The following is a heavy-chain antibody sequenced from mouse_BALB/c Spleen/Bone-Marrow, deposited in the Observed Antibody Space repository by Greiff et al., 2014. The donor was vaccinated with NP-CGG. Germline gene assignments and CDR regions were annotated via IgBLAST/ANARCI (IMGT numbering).Heavy chain of an antibody. V-gene: IGHV5-17*02. CDR1: GFTFSGFG. D-gene: IGHD1-1*01. CDR2: ISRGSSTI. CDR3: ARSGITTGSYWYFDI. Sequence: EVNLVESGGGLVQPGGSRKLSCAASGFTFSGFGMHWVRQAPEKGLEWVAYISRGSSTIYYADTVKGRFTISRDNPKNTLFLQMTSLRSGDTAMYYCARSGITTGSYWYFDIWGAGTTVTVSS. J-gene: IGHJ1*01.